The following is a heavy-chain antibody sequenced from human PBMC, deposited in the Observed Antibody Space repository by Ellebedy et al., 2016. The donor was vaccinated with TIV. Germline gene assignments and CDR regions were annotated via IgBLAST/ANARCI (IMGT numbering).Heavy chain of an antibody. CDR2: IETGGNT. J-gene: IGHJ4*02. V-gene: IGHV3-53*01. CDR3: ARDYASG. CDR1: GFTVSSSY. Sequence: GESLKISCAASGFTVSSSYMTWVRQAPGKGLEWVSVIETGGNTYYADSVKGRFTISRDNSKDTLYLQMNSLRAEDTAVYYCARDYASGWGQGTLVTVSS. D-gene: IGHD3-16*01.